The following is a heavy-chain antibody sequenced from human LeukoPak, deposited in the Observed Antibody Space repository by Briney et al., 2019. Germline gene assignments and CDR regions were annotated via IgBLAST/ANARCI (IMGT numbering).Heavy chain of an antibody. CDR2: ISSSSRTI. V-gene: IGHV3-48*04. D-gene: IGHD4-17*01. CDR3: ARDPNGDYVGAFDM. Sequence: GGSLRLSCAASGFTFSSYSINWVRQAPGKGLEWLSYISSSSRTISYADSLKGRFTVSRDNAKNSLDLQMNSLRAEDTAVYYCARDPNGDYVGAFDMWGPGTTVTVSS. J-gene: IGHJ3*02. CDR1: GFTFSSYS.